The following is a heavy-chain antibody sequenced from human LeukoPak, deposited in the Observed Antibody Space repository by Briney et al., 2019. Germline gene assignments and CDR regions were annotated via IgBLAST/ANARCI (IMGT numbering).Heavy chain of an antibody. D-gene: IGHD6-6*01. J-gene: IGHJ4*02. Sequence: PSETLSLTCTVSGGSISSYYWSWIRQPPGKGLEWIGYIYYSGSTNYNPSLKSRVTISVDTSKNQFSLKLSSVTAAVTAVYYCARSPPQGSSSSYDYFDYWGQGTLVTVSS. CDR1: GGSISSYY. V-gene: IGHV4-59*01. CDR2: IYYSGST. CDR3: ARSPPQGSSSSYDYFDY.